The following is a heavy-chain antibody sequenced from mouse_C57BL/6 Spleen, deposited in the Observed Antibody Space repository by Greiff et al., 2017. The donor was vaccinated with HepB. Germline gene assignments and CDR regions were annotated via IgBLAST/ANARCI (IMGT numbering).Heavy chain of an antibody. V-gene: IGHV5-9-1*02. J-gene: IGHJ4*01. Sequence: EVKLVESGEGLVKPGGSLKLSCAASGFTFSSYAMSWVRQTPEKRLERVAYISSGGDYIYYADTVKGRFTISRDNARNTLYLQMSSLKSEDTAMYYCTRGMITTGYYYAMDYWGQGTSVTVSS. CDR3: TRGMITTGYYYAMDY. D-gene: IGHD2-4*01. CDR1: GFTFSSYA. CDR2: ISSGGDYI.